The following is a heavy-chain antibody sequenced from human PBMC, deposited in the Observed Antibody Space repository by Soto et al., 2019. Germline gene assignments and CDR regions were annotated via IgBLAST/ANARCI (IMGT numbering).Heavy chain of an antibody. J-gene: IGHJ4*02. CDR1: GYTFTSYG. V-gene: IGHV1-3*01. CDR2: INPGNGNT. Sequence: GASVKVSCNASGYTFTSYGMNWVRQAPGRGLEWMGWINPGNGNTKYSQKFPGRVIIERDISASTAYMELSSLRSEDTAVYYCARGGYFDSSNYLAYWGLGTLVTVSS. CDR3: ARGGYFDSSNYLAY. D-gene: IGHD3-22*01.